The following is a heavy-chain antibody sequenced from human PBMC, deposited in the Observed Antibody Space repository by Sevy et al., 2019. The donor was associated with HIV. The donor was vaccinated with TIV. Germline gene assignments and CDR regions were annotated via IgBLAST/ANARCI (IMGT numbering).Heavy chain of an antibody. D-gene: IGHD2-21*02. CDR1: GYTYTGYY. J-gene: IGHJ4*02. CDR3: ARGYVCGGDCYPDY. V-gene: IGHV1-2*02. Sequence: ASVKVSCKASGYTYTGYYMHWVRQAPGQGLEWMGWINPNSGGTNYAQKFQGRVTMTRDTSISTAYMELSRLRSDDTAVYYCARGYVCGGDCYPDYWGQGTLVTVSS. CDR2: INPNSGGT.